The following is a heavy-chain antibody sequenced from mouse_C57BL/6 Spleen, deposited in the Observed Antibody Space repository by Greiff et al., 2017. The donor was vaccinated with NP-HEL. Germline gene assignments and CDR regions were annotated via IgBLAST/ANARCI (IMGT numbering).Heavy chain of an antibody. V-gene: IGHV5-4*01. D-gene: IGHD1-1*01. CDR2: ISDGGSYT. Sequence: EVKLVESGGGLVKPGGSLKLSCAASGFTFSSYAMSWVRQTPEKRLEWVATISDGGSYTYCPDNVKGRFTISRDNAKNNLYLQMSHLKSEDTAMYYCAREGGSYFDYWGQGTTLTVSS. J-gene: IGHJ2*01. CDR3: AREGGSYFDY. CDR1: GFTFSSYA.